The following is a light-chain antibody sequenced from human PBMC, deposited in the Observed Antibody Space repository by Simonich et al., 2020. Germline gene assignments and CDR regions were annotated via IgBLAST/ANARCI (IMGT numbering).Light chain of an antibody. CDR2: WAS. CDR3: QQYYSTPMYT. CDR1: QSVLYSSNNKNY. Sequence: DIVMTQSPDSLAVSLGERATINCKYSQSVLYSSNNKNYLAWYQQKPGQPPKLLIFWASTRESGVPDRCSGSGSGTDFTRTISSLQAEDVAVYYCQQYYSTPMYTFGQGTKLEIK. V-gene: IGKV4-1*01. J-gene: IGKJ2*01.